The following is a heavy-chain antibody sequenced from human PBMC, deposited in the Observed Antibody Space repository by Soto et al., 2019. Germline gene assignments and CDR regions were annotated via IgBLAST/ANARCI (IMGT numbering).Heavy chain of an antibody. CDR1: GFTFNIYA. D-gene: IGHD4-17*01. V-gene: IGHV3-30-3*01. J-gene: IGHJ6*02. Sequence: ESGGGVVQPGRSLRLSCPASGFTFNIYALHWVRQAPGKGLEWVAVISFDGTKKYYSDSVKGRFTISRDNLKNTLYLQMNNLRVEDAALYFCAREDDYGYRYINYGLDVWGQGTTVTVAS. CDR3: AREDDYGYRYINYGLDV. CDR2: ISFDGTKK.